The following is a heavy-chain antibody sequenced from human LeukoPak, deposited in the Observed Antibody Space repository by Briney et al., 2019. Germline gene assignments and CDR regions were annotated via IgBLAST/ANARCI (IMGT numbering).Heavy chain of an antibody. CDR1: GFTFSNYA. CDR2: ISGNGGST. D-gene: IGHD2-2*01. J-gene: IGHJ4*02. CDR3: ARDLYHGGY. V-gene: IGHV3-23*01. Sequence: PGGSLSLSCAASGFTFSNYAMNWVRQAPGKGLEWVSAISGNGGSTNYADSVKGRFTISRDNSKNTLYLQMDSLRAEGTAVYYCARDLYHGGYWGQGTLVTVPS.